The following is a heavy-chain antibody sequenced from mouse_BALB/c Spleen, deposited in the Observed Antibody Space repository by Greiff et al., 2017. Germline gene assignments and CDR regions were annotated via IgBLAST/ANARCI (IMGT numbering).Heavy chain of an antibody. Sequence: EVKLMESGGGLVKPGGSLKLSCAASGFTFSSYAMSWVRQTPEKRLEWVASISSGGSTYYPDSVKGRFTISRDNARNILYLQMSSLRSEDTAMYYCASYYRYDGFAYWGQGTLVTVSA. D-gene: IGHD2-14*01. J-gene: IGHJ3*01. CDR2: ISSGGST. CDR3: ASYYRYDGFAY. CDR1: GFTFSSYA. V-gene: IGHV5-6-5*01.